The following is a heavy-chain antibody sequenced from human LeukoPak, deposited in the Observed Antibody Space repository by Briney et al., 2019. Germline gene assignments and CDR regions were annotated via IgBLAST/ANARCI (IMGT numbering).Heavy chain of an antibody. J-gene: IGHJ4*02. CDR2: IYYSGST. CDR3: ARPGGYYDSSGYFSI. D-gene: IGHD3-22*01. V-gene: IGHV4-59*08. Sequence: SETLSLTCTVSGGSISSYYWSWIRQPPGKGLEWIGYIYYSGSTNYNPSLKSRVTISVDTSKNQFSLKLSSVTAADTAVYYCARPGGYYDSSGYFSIWGQGTLVTVSS. CDR1: GGSISSYY.